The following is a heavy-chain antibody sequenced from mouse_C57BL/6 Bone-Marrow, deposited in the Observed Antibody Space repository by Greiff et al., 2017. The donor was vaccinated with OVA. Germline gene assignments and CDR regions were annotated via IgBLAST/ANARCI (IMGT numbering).Heavy chain of an antibody. CDR2: IHPNSGST. CDR1: GYTFTSYW. D-gene: IGHD1-1*01. CDR3: ASLLLLRSVQGYFDY. V-gene: IGHV1-64*01. Sequence: QVQLQQPGAELVKPGASVKLSCKASGYTFTSYWMHWVKQRPGQGLEWIGMIHPNSGSTNYNEKFKSKATLTVDKSSSPAYLQLNSLTSEASAVYYCASLLLLRSVQGYFDYWGQGTTLTVSS. J-gene: IGHJ2*01.